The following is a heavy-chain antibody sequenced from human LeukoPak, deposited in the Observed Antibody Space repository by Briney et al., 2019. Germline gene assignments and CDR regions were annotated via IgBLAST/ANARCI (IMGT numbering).Heavy chain of an antibody. CDR2: ISWDGSTT. D-gene: IGHD6-19*01. CDR1: GFNFDDYT. Sequence: GGSLRLSCAASGFNFDDYTMHWVRQPPGKGLEWVSLISWDGSTTYYGDSVKGRFTISRDNSKDSLYLQMNSLRTEDTAFYYCAKKGVAVTSTGSYFDYWGQGTLVIVTS. CDR3: AKKGVAVTSTGSYFDY. J-gene: IGHJ4*02. V-gene: IGHV3-43*01.